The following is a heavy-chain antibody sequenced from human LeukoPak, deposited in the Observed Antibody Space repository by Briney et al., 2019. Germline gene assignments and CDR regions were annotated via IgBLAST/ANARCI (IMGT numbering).Heavy chain of an antibody. CDR1: GYTFINYD. D-gene: IGHD3-3*01. Sequence: ASVKVSCKASGYTFINYDINWVRQATGQGLEWMGWMNPNSGNTGYAQKFQGRVTITRNTSISTAYMELSSLRSEDTAVYYCARSRFGVVIIRDYYYYMDVWGKGTTVTVSS. J-gene: IGHJ6*03. CDR3: ARSRFGVVIIRDYYYYMDV. V-gene: IGHV1-8*03. CDR2: MNPNSGNT.